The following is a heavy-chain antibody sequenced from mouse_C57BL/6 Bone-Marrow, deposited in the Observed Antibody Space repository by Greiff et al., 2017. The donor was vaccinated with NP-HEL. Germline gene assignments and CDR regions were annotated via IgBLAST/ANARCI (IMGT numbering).Heavy chain of an antibody. Sequence: DVMLVESGGGLVKPGGSLKLSCAASGFTFSSYAMSWVRQTPEKRLEWVATISDGGSYTYYPDNVKGRFTISRDNAKNNLYLQMSHLKSEDTAMYYCARDPTGAAMDYWGQGTSVTVSS. CDR1: GFTFSSYA. CDR3: ARDPTGAAMDY. CDR2: ISDGGSYT. V-gene: IGHV5-4*01. D-gene: IGHD1-1*01. J-gene: IGHJ4*01.